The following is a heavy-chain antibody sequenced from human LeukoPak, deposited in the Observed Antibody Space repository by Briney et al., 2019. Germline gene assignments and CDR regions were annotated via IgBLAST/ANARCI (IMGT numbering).Heavy chain of an antibody. V-gene: IGHV3-30-3*01. CDR2: ISYDGSNK. CDR1: GFTFSSYA. J-gene: IGHJ4*02. D-gene: IGHD3-22*01. Sequence: GGSLRLSCAASGFTFSSYAMHWVRQAPGQGLEWVAVISYDGSNKYYADSVKGRFTISRDNSKNTLYLQMNSLRAEDTAVYYCARERDYYDSSGYLDYWGQGTLVTVSS. CDR3: ARERDYYDSSGYLDY.